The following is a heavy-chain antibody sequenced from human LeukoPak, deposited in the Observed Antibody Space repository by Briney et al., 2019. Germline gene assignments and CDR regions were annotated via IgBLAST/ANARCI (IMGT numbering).Heavy chain of an antibody. Sequence: GGSLRLSCAASGFTFSSYAMSWVRQAPGKGLEWVSTISGSGGSTYYADSVKGRFTISRDNSKNTLYLQIKSLRAEDTAVYYWAKDSGPTLVRGAGGGYFDYWGQGTLVTVSS. J-gene: IGHJ4*02. V-gene: IGHV3-23*01. CDR3: AKDSGPTLVRGAGGGYFDY. D-gene: IGHD3-10*01. CDR1: GFTFSSYA. CDR2: ISGSGGST.